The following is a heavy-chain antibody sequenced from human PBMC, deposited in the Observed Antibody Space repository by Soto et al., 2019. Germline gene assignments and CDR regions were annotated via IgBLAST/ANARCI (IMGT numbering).Heavy chain of an antibody. V-gene: IGHV1-2*02. D-gene: IGHD3-10*01. CDR1: GYTFTGYF. Sequence: SVKVSCKASGYTFTGYFMHWVRQAPGQGLEWMGWINPYSGGADYAQSFQGRVTMTRDTSISTVYMELSRLRFDDKAVYYCARVIRGAYYNSPLDTWGQGTVVTV. CDR3: ARVIRGAYYNSPLDT. CDR2: INPYSGGA. J-gene: IGHJ5*02.